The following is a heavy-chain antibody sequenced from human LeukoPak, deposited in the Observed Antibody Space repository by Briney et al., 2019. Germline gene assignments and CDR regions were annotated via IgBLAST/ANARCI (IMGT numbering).Heavy chain of an antibody. Sequence: PSETLSLTCTVSGGSISGYYWGWIRQPPGKGLEWIGSIYYSGSTYYNPSLKSRVTISVDTSKNQFSLKLSSVTAADTAVYYCARLQGVRGVIYTFHFDYWGQGTLVTVSS. V-gene: IGHV4-39*01. J-gene: IGHJ4*02. CDR2: IYYSGST. D-gene: IGHD3-10*01. CDR3: ARLQGVRGVIYTFHFDY. CDR1: GGSISGYY.